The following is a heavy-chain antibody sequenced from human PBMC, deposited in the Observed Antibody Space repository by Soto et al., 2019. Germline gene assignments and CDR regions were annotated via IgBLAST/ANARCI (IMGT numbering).Heavy chain of an antibody. Sequence: VSVKVSCKASGYTFTDYYMHWVRQAPGQGLEWMGWINPHNGDTNYAQKFQGRVTMTRDTSISTAYMEVSRLRSDDTAAYYCARSVSFITPRPDYWGQGTLVTVSS. V-gene: IGHV1-2*02. D-gene: IGHD6-6*01. CDR3: ARSVSFITPRPDY. J-gene: IGHJ4*02. CDR1: GYTFTDYY. CDR2: INPHNGDT.